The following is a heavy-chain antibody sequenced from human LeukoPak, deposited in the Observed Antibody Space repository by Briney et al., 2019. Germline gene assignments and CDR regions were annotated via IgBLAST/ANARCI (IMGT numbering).Heavy chain of an antibody. D-gene: IGHD3/OR15-3a*01. V-gene: IGHV4-38-2*01. CDR3: ARLRTGFYGHY. CDR2: IYHSGVT. CDR1: GYSISSDFF. J-gene: IGHJ4*02. Sequence: PSETLSLTCAVSGYSISSDFFWGWIRQPPGKGLEWIGNIYHSGVTNYNPSLKSRVTISVDTSKNQFSLQLSFVTAADTAVCYCARLRTGFYGHYWGQGTLVTVSS.